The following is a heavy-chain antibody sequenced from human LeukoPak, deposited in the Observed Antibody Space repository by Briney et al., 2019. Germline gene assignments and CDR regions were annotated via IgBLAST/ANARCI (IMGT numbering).Heavy chain of an antibody. CDR1: GGSISSYY. CDR3: ARGPYDSSGQDAFDI. D-gene: IGHD3-22*01. CDR2: IYTSGST. V-gene: IGHV4-4*07. Sequence: SETLSLTCTVSGGSISSYYWSWIRQPAGKGLEWIGRIYTSGSTNYNPSLKSRVTMSVDTSKNQFSLKLSSVTAADTAVYYCARGPYDSSGQDAFDIWGQGTMVTVSS. J-gene: IGHJ3*02.